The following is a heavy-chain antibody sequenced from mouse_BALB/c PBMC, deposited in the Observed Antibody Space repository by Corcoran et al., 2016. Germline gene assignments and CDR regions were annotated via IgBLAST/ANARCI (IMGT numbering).Heavy chain of an antibody. V-gene: IGHV9-3-1*01. J-gene: IGHJ1*01. CDR2: INTYTGEP. D-gene: IGHD1-1*01. Sequence: QIQLVQSGPELKKPGETVKISCKASGYTFTNYGMNWVKQAPGKGLKGMGWINTYTGEPTYADDFKGRFAFSLETSASTASLQINNIKNEDTATYFCARTTTVVAWEFEVWGAGTTVTVSS. CDR1: GYTFTNYG. CDR3: ARTTTVVAWEFEV.